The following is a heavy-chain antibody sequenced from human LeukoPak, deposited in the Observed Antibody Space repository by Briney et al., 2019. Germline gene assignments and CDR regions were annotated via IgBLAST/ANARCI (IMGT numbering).Heavy chain of an antibody. D-gene: IGHD3-3*01. J-gene: IGHJ6*03. V-gene: IGHV3-30*01. CDR3: ARARRDFWSGYYRGPLYYYYYMDV. CDR2: ISYDGSNK. Sequence: GRSLRLSCAASGFTFSSYAMHWVRQAPGKGLEWVAVISYDGSNKYYADSVKGRFTISRDNSKNTLYLQMNSLRAKDTAVYYCARARRDFWSGYYRGPLYYYYYMDVWGKGTTVTVSS. CDR1: GFTFSSYA.